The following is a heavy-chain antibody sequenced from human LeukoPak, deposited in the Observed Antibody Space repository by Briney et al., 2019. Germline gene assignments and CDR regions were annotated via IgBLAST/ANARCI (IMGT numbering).Heavy chain of an antibody. CDR1: GYTFTGYY. V-gene: IGHV1-2*02. CDR2: INPNSGGT. Sequence: GASVKVSCKASGYTFTGYYMHWVRQAPGQGLEWMGWINPNSGGTNYAQKFQGRVTMTRDTSISTAYMELSRLRSDDTAVYFCARDETYSSDWQSNHYYYYMDVWGKGTTVTVSS. CDR3: ARDETYSSDWQSNHYYYYMDV. J-gene: IGHJ6*03. D-gene: IGHD6-19*01.